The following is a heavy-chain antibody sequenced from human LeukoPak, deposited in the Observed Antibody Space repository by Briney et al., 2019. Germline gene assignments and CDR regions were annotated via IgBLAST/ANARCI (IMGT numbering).Heavy chain of an antibody. J-gene: IGHJ4*02. Sequence: GGSLRLSCVASGFTFSSYEMNWVRQAPGKGLEWVSYISSSGSTIYYADSVKGRFTISRDNAKNSLYLQMNSLRAEDTAVYYCARDGRGIPGFDYWGQGTLVTVSS. V-gene: IGHV3-48*03. CDR1: GFTFSSYE. CDR2: ISSSGSTI. D-gene: IGHD1-1*01. CDR3: ARDGRGIPGFDY.